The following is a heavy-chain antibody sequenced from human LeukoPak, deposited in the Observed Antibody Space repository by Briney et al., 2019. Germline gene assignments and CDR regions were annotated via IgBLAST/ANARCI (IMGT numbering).Heavy chain of an antibody. CDR3: ARRRRIAAVGTDAFDI. CDR1: GGSISSYY. J-gene: IGHJ3*02. D-gene: IGHD6-13*01. CDR2: IYYSGST. V-gene: IGHV4-59*08. Sequence: SETLSLTCTVSGGSISSYYWSWIRQPPGKGLEWIGYIYYSGSTNYNPSLKSRVTISVDTSKNQFSLKLSSVTAADTAVYYCARRRRIAAVGTDAFDIWGQGTMVTVSS.